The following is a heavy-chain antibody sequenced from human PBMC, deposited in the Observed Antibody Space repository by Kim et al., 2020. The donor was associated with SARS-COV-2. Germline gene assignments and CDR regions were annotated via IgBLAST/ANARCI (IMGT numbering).Heavy chain of an antibody. CDR1: GYTFIGYY. CDR2: INPKSGGT. D-gene: IGHD2-21*02. J-gene: IGHJ4*02. V-gene: IGHV1-2*02. Sequence: AAVKVSCKASGYTFIGYYMHWVRQAPGQGLEGMVWINPKSGGTNYAQKFQGRVTMTRDTSISTAYMELSRLTSDDTAVYYCACAPGGDCGPEWGQGTLVT. CDR3: ACAPGGDCGPE.